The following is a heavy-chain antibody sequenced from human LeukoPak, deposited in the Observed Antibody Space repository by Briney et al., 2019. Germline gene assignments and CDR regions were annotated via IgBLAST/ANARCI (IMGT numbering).Heavy chain of an antibody. V-gene: IGHV3-48*03. CDR1: GFTFSAYE. CDR2: ISSSGSIM. Sequence: GGSLRLSCAASGFTFSAYEMNWVRQAPGKGLEWVSYISSSGSIMNYADSVKGRFTISRDNAKNSLYLQMNGLRAEDTAVYYCAGGNPLIGYWGLGTLVTVSS. D-gene: IGHD4-23*01. CDR3: AGGNPLIGY. J-gene: IGHJ4*02.